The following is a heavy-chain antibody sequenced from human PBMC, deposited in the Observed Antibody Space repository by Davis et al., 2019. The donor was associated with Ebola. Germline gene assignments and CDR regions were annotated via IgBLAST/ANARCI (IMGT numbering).Heavy chain of an antibody. J-gene: IGHJ6*02. CDR1: GYSFTSYW. CDR2: IFPGDSET. V-gene: IGHV5-51*01. Sequence: GESLKISCKGSGYSFTSYWIGWVRQKPGKGLEWMGIIFPGDSETRYSPSFQGQVTISADKSINTAYLQWNTLQASDTAIYYCAKFSFLGGMDVWGQGTTVIVSS. CDR3: AKFSFLGGMDV. D-gene: IGHD3-3*01.